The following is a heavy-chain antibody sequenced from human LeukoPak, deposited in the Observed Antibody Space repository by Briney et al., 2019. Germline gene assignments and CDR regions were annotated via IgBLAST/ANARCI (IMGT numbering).Heavy chain of an antibody. CDR2: INAGNGNT. Sequence: VASVKVSCKASGYTFTSYAMHWVRQAPGQRLEWMGWINAGNGNTKYSQKFQGRVTITRDTSASTAYMELSSLRSDDTAVYYCARMPPLKDADTRALPYSYGMDVWGQGTTVTVSS. D-gene: IGHD2-2*01. CDR3: ARMPPLKDADTRALPYSYGMDV. CDR1: GYTFTSYA. V-gene: IGHV1-3*01. J-gene: IGHJ6*02.